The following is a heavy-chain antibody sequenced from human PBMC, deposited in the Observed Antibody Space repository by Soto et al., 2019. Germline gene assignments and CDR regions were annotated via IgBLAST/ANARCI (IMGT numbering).Heavy chain of an antibody. CDR2: ITISSRSI. Sequence: GGSLRLSCAASGFSFSRYSMNWVRQVPGKGLEWVSSITISSRSIYYADSVKGRFTISRDNAKNSLFLQMNSLRAEDTAVYFCARATPGEYYDFWSGYYFDYWGQGTLVTVSS. V-gene: IGHV3-21*01. CDR1: GFSFSRYS. D-gene: IGHD3-3*01. CDR3: ARATPGEYYDFWSGYYFDY. J-gene: IGHJ4*02.